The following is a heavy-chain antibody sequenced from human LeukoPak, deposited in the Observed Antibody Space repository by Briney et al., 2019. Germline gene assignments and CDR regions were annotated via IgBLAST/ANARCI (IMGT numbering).Heavy chain of an antibody. CDR2: INPNSGGK. J-gene: IGHJ4*02. V-gene: IGHV1-2*02. D-gene: IGHD4-17*01. Sequence: ASVMVSCKASGYTFTGYYMHRVRQAPGGRLEGLVGINPNSGGKNYTQKVQGRVTMNRDTSISTADMELSRLRSDDTAVYYCARGGYTVTKGFDYWGQGTLVTVSS. CDR1: GYTFTGYY. CDR3: ARGGYTVTKGFDY.